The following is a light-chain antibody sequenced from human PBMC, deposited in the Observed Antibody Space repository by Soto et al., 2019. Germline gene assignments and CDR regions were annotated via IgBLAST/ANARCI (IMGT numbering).Light chain of an antibody. J-gene: IGLJ1*01. Sequence: QSVLTQSPSASASLGASVKLTCTLSSGHSSYAIAWHQQQPEKGPRYLMKLNSDGSHSKGDGIPDRFSGSSSGAERYLTISSLQSEDEADYYCQTWGTGIQGFGTGTNLTVL. V-gene: IGLV4-69*01. CDR1: SGHSSYA. CDR3: QTWGTGIQG. CDR2: LNSDGSH.